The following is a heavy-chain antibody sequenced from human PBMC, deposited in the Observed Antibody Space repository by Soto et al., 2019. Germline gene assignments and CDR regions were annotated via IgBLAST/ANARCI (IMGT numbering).Heavy chain of an antibody. CDR3: ARGPGWFGGESLDY. CDR1: GGSISSGDYY. D-gene: IGHD3-10*01. Sequence: SETLSLTCTVSGGSISSGDYYWSWIRQPPGKGLEWIGYIYYSGSTYYNPSLKSRVTISVDTSKNQFSLKLSSVTAADTAVYYCARGPGWFGGESLDYWGQGTLVTVSS. J-gene: IGHJ4*02. CDR2: IYYSGST. V-gene: IGHV4-30-4*01.